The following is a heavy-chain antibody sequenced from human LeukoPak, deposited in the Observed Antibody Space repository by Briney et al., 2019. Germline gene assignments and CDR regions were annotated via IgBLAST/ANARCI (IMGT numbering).Heavy chain of an antibody. Sequence: GESLKISCKASEYHFTSYWIGWLRQMPGKGLEWMGIIHPGDSDTRYSPSFQGQVIISADKSISTAYLQWSSLKASDTAMYYCARGPDSSSENWFDPWGQGTLVTVSS. CDR1: EYHFTSYW. CDR3: ARGPDSSSENWFDP. V-gene: IGHV5-51*01. CDR2: IHPGDSDT. D-gene: IGHD6-6*01. J-gene: IGHJ5*02.